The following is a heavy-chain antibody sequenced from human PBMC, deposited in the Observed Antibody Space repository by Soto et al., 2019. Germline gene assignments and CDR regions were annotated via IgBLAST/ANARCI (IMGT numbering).Heavy chain of an antibody. Sequence: GGSLRLSCAASGFTFSSYSMNWVRQAPGKGLEWVSYISSSSSTIYYADSVKGRFTISRDNAKNSLYLQMNSLRDEDTAVYYCARDYYDRIYYYYGMDVWGQGTTVTVSS. CDR3: ARDYYDRIYYYYGMDV. V-gene: IGHV3-48*02. CDR1: GFTFSSYS. J-gene: IGHJ6*02. CDR2: ISSSSSTI. D-gene: IGHD3-22*01.